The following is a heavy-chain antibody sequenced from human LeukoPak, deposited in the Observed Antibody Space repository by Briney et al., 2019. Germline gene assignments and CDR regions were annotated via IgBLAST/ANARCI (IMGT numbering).Heavy chain of an antibody. D-gene: IGHD1-7*01. CDR1: GFTFSSYS. Sequence: GGSLRLSCAASGFTFSSYSMNWVRQAPGKGLEWVSYISSSSTTIYYADSVKDRFTISRDNAKNSLFLQMNSLRSEDTAVYHCAREPHGNYHTPGDYWGQGTLVTVSS. J-gene: IGHJ4*02. CDR2: ISSSSTTI. CDR3: AREPHGNYHTPGDY. V-gene: IGHV3-48*04.